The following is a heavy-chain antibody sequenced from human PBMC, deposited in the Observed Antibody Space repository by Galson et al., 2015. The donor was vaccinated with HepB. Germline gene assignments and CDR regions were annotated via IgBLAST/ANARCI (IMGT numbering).Heavy chain of an antibody. V-gene: IGHV1-3*01. CDR2: INAGNGNT. CDR1: GYTFTSHA. CDR3: AREAVRGVAYGMDV. D-gene: IGHD3-10*01. Sequence: SVKVSCKASGYTFTSHAMHWVRQAPGQGLEWMGWINAGNGNTKYLQKFQGRVTITRDTSASTAYMELSSLISEDTAVYYCAREAVRGVAYGMDVWGQRTTVTVSS. J-gene: IGHJ6*02.